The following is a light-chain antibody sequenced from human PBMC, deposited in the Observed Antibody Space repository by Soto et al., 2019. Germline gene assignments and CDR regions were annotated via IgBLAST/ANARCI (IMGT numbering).Light chain of an antibody. CDR3: ETWDSNTRV. Sequence: QLVLTQSSSASASRGSSVKRTCTLSSGHRSYIIAWHQQQPGKAPRYLMKLEGSGSYNKGSGVPDRFSGSSSGADRYLTISNLQFEDEADYYCETWDSNTRVFGGGTKLTVL. V-gene: IGLV4-60*02. J-gene: IGLJ3*02. CDR2: LEGSGSY. CDR1: SGHRSYI.